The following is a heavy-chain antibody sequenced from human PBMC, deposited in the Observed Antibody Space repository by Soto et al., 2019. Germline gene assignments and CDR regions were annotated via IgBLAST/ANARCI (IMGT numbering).Heavy chain of an antibody. Sequence: RRLSCAASGFTFSSYAMSWVRQAPGKGLEWVSAISGSGGSTYYADSVKGRFTISRDNSKNTLYLQMNSLRAEDTAVYYCAKSGGYSYGWGEYHYYYGMDVWGQGTTVTVSS. CDR1: GFTFSSYA. CDR2: ISGSGGST. J-gene: IGHJ6*02. D-gene: IGHD5-18*01. V-gene: IGHV3-23*01. CDR3: AKSGGYSYGWGEYHYYYGMDV.